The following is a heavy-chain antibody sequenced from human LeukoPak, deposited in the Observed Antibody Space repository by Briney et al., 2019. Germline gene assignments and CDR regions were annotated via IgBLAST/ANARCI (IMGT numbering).Heavy chain of an antibody. Sequence: GGSLRLSCAASGFMFSNYVMSWVRQAPGRGLEWVSAISGSGGSTYYADSVKGRFTISRDNSKNTLYLQMNSLRVEDTAVYYCAKDPGYTSGSSFFDYWGQGTLVTVSS. J-gene: IGHJ4*02. CDR2: ISGSGGST. D-gene: IGHD6-19*01. CDR3: AKDPGYTSGSSFFDY. CDR1: GFMFSNYV. V-gene: IGHV3-23*01.